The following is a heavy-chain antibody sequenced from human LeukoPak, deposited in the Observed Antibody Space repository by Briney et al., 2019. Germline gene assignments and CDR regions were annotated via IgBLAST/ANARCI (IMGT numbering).Heavy chain of an antibody. CDR1: GYTFTGYY. CDR2: INPNSGGT. Sequence: ASVKVSCKASGYTFTGYYMHWVRQAPGQGLEWMGWINPNSGGTNYAQKFQGRVTMTRDTSISTAYMELSRLRSDDTAVYYCARDLYYYDSSGSNWSQGTLVTVSS. D-gene: IGHD3-22*01. CDR3: ARDLYYYDSSGSN. J-gene: IGHJ4*02. V-gene: IGHV1-2*02.